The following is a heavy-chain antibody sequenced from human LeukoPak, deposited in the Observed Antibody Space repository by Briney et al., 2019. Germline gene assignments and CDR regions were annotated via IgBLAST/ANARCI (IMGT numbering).Heavy chain of an antibody. CDR1: GGSISSGSYY. V-gene: IGHV4-61*02. Sequence: SETLSLTCTVSGGSISSGSYYWSWIRQPAGKGLEWIGRIYTSGSTNYNPSLKSRVTISVDTSKNQFSLKLSSVTAADTAVYYCARVTSSGYYSYYMDVWGKGTTVTVSS. CDR3: ARVTSSGYYSYYMDV. D-gene: IGHD3-22*01. J-gene: IGHJ6*03. CDR2: IYTSGST.